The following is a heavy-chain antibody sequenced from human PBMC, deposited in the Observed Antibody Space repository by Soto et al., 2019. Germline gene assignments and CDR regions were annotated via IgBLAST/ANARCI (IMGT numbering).Heavy chain of an antibody. J-gene: IGHJ4*02. Sequence: QVQLVQSGAEVKKPGSSVKVSCKASGGTFSSYAISWVRQAPGQGLEWTGGIIPIFGTANYAQKFQGRVTITADESTSTAYMELSSLRSEDTAVYYCARFGRAVAGTGKYFDYWGQGTLVTVSS. CDR3: ARFGRAVAGTGKYFDY. CDR1: GGTFSSYA. D-gene: IGHD6-19*01. V-gene: IGHV1-69*12. CDR2: IIPIFGTA.